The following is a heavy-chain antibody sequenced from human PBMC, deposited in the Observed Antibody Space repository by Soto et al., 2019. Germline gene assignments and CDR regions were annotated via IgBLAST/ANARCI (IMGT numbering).Heavy chain of an antibody. CDR2: IYYSGST. V-gene: IGHV4-30-4*01. D-gene: IGHD3-10*01. CDR3: ARDRGRGDTNWFDP. J-gene: IGHJ5*02. Sequence: SETLSLTCTVSGGSISSGDYYWSWIRQPPGKGLEWIGYIYYSGSTYYNPSLKSRVTISVDTSKNQFSLKLSSVTAADTAVYYCARDRGRGDTNWFDPWGQGTLVTVSS. CDR1: GGSISSGDYY.